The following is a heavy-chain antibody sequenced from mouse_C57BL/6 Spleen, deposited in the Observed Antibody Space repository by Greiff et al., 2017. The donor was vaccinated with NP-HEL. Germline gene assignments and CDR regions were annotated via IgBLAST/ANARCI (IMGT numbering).Heavy chain of an antibody. CDR2: IDPNGGGT. D-gene: IGHD4-1*01. CDR1: GYTFTSYW. Sequence: QVQLQQPGAELVKPAASVKLSCKASGYTFTSYWMHWVKQRPGRGLEWIGRIDPNGGGTKYNAKFKRKATLTGDKPTSTSYMKLSSLTSEDSAVYYCARSDLGPFDYWGQGTTLTVSS. CDR3: ARSDLGPFDY. J-gene: IGHJ2*01. V-gene: IGHV1-72*01.